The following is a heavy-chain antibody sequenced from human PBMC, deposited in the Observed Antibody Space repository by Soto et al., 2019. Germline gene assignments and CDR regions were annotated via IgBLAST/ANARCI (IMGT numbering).Heavy chain of an antibody. CDR2: IYYSGPT. CDR3: ATSYDYKTFPFDL. J-gene: IGHJ4*02. Sequence: SGTLSLTCSVSGGSINSYCWSWIRQPPGKGLEWIGYIYYSGPTNYNPSLKSRVTLLVNTPKNQISLELSSVTAADTAVYYCATSYDYKTFPFDLWGQGTLVTVSS. V-gene: IGHV4-59*01. CDR1: GGSINSYC. D-gene: IGHD5-12*01.